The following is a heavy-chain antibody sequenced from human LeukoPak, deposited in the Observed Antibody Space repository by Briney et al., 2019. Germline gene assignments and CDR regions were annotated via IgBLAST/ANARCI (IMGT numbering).Heavy chain of an antibody. CDR2: IYYSGST. Sequence: PSETLSLTCTVSGGSISGYYWSWIRQPPGKGLEWIGNIYYSGSTNYNPSLKSRVTISVDTSKNQFSLKLSSVTAADTAVYYCARDGGAGWPIGYWGQGTLVTVSS. V-gene: IGHV4-59*01. CDR3: ARDGGAGWPIGY. CDR1: GGSISGYY. J-gene: IGHJ4*02. D-gene: IGHD6-19*01.